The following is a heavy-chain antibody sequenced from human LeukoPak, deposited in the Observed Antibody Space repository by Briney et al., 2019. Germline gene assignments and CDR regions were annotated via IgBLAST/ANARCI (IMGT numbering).Heavy chain of an antibody. CDR3: ARAYCSSTSCPNHDAFDF. V-gene: IGHV1-69*13. D-gene: IGHD2-2*01. CDR2: IIPIFGTA. Sequence: ASVKVSCKASGGTFSSYAISWVRQAPGQGLEWMGGIIPIFGTANYAQKFQGRVTITADESTSTAYMELSSLRSEDTAVYYCARAYCSSTSCPNHDAFDFWGQGTMVTVSS. CDR1: GGTFSSYA. J-gene: IGHJ3*01.